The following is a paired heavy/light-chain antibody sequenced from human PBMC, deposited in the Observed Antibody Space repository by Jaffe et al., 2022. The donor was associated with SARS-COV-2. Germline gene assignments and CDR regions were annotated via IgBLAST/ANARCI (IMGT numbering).Light chain of an antibody. V-gene: IGLV1-51*02. J-gene: IGLJ2*01. CDR2: ENN. CDR1: SSNIGNNY. CDR3: GTWDNSLNARV. Sequence: QSVLTQPPSVSAAPGQKVTISCSGSSSNIGNNYVSWYQQLPGTAPKLLIYENNNRPSGIPDRFSGSKSGTSATLGITGLQTGDEADYYCGTWDNSLNARVFGGGTKLTVL.
Heavy chain of an antibody. D-gene: IGHD6-19*01. Sequence: EVQLVESGGGLVKPGGSLRLSCAASGFTFNNAWMSWVRQAPAKGLEWVGRIKSKTDGETTDHAAPVKGRFSISRDDSKNMVYLQMNSLKTEDTAVYYCTTDRPYTSDWYVLGYWGQGTLVTVSS. CDR3: TTDRPYTSDWYVLGY. CDR1: GFTFNNAW. V-gene: IGHV3-15*01. CDR2: IKSKTDGETT. J-gene: IGHJ4*02.